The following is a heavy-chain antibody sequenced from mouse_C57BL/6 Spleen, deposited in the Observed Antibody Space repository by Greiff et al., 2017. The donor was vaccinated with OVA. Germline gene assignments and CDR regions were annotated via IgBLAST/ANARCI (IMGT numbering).Heavy chain of an antibody. CDR2: ILPGSGST. CDR1: GYTFTGYW. CDR3: ARSGDYEGWYFDV. V-gene: IGHV1-9*01. Sequence: QVHVKQSGAELMQPGASVKLSCKATGYTFTGYWIEWVKQRPGHGLEWIGEILPGSGSTNYNEKFKGKATFTADTSSNTAYMQLSSLTTEDSAIYYCARSGDYEGWYFDVWGTGTTVTVSS. J-gene: IGHJ1*03. D-gene: IGHD2-4*01.